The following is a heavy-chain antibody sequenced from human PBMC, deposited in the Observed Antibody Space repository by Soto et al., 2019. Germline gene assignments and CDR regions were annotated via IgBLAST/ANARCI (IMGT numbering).Heavy chain of an antibody. CDR3: ARVPSSSGRAHFDY. Sequence: QVQLVESGGVVVQPGRSLRLSCAASGFTFSSYAMHWVRQAPGKVLEWVAVISDDGSNKYYADSVKGRFTISRDNSKNTLYLQMNSLRAEDTAVYYCARVPSSSGRAHFDYWGQGTLVTVSS. CDR2: ISDDGSNK. D-gene: IGHD2-15*01. J-gene: IGHJ4*02. V-gene: IGHV3-30-3*01. CDR1: GFTFSSYA.